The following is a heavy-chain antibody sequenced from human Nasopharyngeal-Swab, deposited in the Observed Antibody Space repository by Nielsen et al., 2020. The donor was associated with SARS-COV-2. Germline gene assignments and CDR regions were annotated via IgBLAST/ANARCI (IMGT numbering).Heavy chain of an antibody. CDR1: GGTFSSYA. D-gene: IGHD1-7*01. J-gene: IGHJ6*03. V-gene: IGHV1-69*10. CDR2: IIPILGIA. CDR3: ASVVIFGDWNYSWYYYYMDV. Sequence: SVKVSCKASGGTFSSYAISWVRQAPGQGLEWMGGIIPILGIANYAQKFQGRVTITADKSTSTAYMELSSLRSEDTAVYYCASVVIFGDWNYSWYYYYMDVWGKGTTVTVSS.